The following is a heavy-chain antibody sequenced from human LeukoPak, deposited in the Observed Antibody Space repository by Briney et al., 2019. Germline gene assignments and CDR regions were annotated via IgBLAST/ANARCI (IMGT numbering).Heavy chain of an antibody. CDR3: ARVPTLTFFDY. D-gene: IGHD4-17*01. Sequence: SETLSLTCTVSGGSISSYYWSWIRQPPGKGLEWIGYIYYSGSTNYNPSLKSRVTISVDTSKNQFSLKLSSVTAADTAVYYCARVPTLTFFDYWGQGTLVTVSS. J-gene: IGHJ4*02. V-gene: IGHV4-59*08. CDR1: GGSISSYY. CDR2: IYYSGST.